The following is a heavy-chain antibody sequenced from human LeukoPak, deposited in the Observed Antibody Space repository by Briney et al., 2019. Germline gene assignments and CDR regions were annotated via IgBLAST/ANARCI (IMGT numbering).Heavy chain of an antibody. CDR3: ARDRGEYSYAYDY. CDR1: GGSISSSY. V-gene: IGHV4-4*07. J-gene: IGHJ4*02. D-gene: IGHD5-18*01. Sequence: PSETLSLTCSVSGGSISSSYWSWIRQPAGKGLEWIGRIYSSGSTNYNPSLKSRVTMSVDTSKNQFSLKLSSVTAADTAVYYCARDRGEYSYAYDYWGQGTLVTVSS. CDR2: IYSSGST.